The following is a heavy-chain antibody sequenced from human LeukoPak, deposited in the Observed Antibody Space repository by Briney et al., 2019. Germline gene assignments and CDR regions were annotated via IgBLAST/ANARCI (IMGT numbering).Heavy chain of an antibody. D-gene: IGHD6-6*01. CDR2: IYTSGST. CDR3: AREWASSSKRYYYYYGMDV. J-gene: IGHJ6*02. Sequence: SETLSLTCTVSGASISSYYWSWIRQPAGKGLEWIGRIYTSGSTNYNPSLKSRVTMSVDTSKNQFSLKLSSVTAADTAVYYCAREWASSSKRYYYYYGMDVWGQGTTVTVSS. V-gene: IGHV4-4*07. CDR1: GASISSYY.